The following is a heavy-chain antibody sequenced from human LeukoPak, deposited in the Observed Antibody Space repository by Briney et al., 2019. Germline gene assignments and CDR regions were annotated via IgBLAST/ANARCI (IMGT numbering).Heavy chain of an antibody. V-gene: IGHV5-51*01. Sequence: GESLKISCKGSGYSFTSYWIGWVRQMPGKGLEWMGIIYPGDSDTRYSPSFQGQVTISADKSISTAYLQWSSLKASDTAMYYCARPQNDYDFYDAFDIWGQGTMVTVSS. CDR3: ARPQNDYDFYDAFDI. D-gene: IGHD3-3*01. CDR2: IYPGDSDT. J-gene: IGHJ3*02. CDR1: GYSFTSYW.